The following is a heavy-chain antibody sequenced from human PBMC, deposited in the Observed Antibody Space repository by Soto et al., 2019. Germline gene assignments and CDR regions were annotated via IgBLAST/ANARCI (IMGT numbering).Heavy chain of an antibody. CDR3: ARHPPMFHLCSGGSCYPNWFAP. V-gene: IGHV4-61*01. D-gene: IGHD2-15*01. CDR2: IYYSGST. J-gene: IGHJ5*02. CDR1: GGSVSSGSYY. Sequence: SETLSLTCTVSGGSVSSGSYYWSWIRQPPGKGLEWIGYIYYSGSTNYNPSLKSRVTISVDTSKNQFSLKLSSVTAADTAVYYCARHPPMFHLCSGGSCYPNWFAPGGKETLVPVS.